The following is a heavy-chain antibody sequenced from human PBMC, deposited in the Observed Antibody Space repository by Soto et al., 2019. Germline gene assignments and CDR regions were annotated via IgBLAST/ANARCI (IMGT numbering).Heavy chain of an antibody. Sequence: GASVKVSCKASGYTFTSYGISWVRQAPGQGLEWMGWISAYNGNTNYAQKLQGRLTMTTDTSTSTAYMDLGSLTSDDTAVYYCAMVDNYVTPTPQDVWGQGTTVTVSS. CDR3: AMVDNYVTPTPQDV. V-gene: IGHV1-18*01. CDR1: GYTFTSYG. J-gene: IGHJ6*02. D-gene: IGHD3-16*01. CDR2: ISAYNGNT.